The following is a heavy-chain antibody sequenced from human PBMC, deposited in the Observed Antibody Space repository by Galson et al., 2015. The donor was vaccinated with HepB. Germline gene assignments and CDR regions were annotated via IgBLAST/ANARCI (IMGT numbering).Heavy chain of an antibody. CDR2: LSGSGDIT. J-gene: IGHJ6*02. V-gene: IGHV3-23*01. CDR3: ARGVESGYSYGYKYYYYYYGMDV. Sequence: SLRLSCAASGFTFSSYTLSWVRQAPGKGLEWVSSLSGSGDITYYADSVKGRFTISRDNSKNTVYLQMNSLRAEDTAVYYCARGVESGYSYGYKYYYYYYGMDVWGQGTTVTVSS. D-gene: IGHD5-18*01. CDR1: GFTFSSYT.